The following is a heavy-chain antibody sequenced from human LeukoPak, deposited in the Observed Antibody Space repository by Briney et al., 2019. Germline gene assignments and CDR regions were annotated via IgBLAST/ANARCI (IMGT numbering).Heavy chain of an antibody. Sequence: PVGSLRLSCVASGFAFSSYAMNWVRQALGKGLEWVSYICSNFETIYADSVMGRFTISRDNAKNSLSLQMNSLRADDTAVYYCARPDYYRGAESYGGDYWGQGTLVTVSP. CDR3: ARPDYYRGAESYGGDY. CDR1: GFAFSSYA. CDR2: ICSNFETI. D-gene: IGHD3-10*01. J-gene: IGHJ4*02. V-gene: IGHV3-48*01.